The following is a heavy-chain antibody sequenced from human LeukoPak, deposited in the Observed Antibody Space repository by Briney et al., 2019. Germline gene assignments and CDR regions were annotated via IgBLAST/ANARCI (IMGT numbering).Heavy chain of an antibody. CDR3: AREGHDGGSYFDY. CDR2: VIPIFGTA. V-gene: IGHV1-69*01. Sequence: GSSVKVSCKASGGTFSSYAISWVRQVPGQGLEWMEGVIPIFGTANYAQKFQGRVTITADESTSTAYMELSSLRSEDTAVYYCAREGHDGGSYFDYWGQGTLVTVSS. CDR1: GGTFSSYA. D-gene: IGHD3-10*01. J-gene: IGHJ4*02.